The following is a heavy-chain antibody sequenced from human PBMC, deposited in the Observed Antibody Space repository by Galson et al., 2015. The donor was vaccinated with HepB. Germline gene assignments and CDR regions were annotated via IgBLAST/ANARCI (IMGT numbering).Heavy chain of an antibody. CDR3: ARAQITMMTGYFDS. CDR2: IWYDGSST. Sequence: SLRLSCATSGFTFSTYGMHWVRQAPGKGLEWLGGIWYDGSSTYYGDSVKGRFTISRENSMNTLYLQMNSLRAEDTAVYYCARAQITMMTGYFDSWGQGTLVTVSS. V-gene: IGHV3-33*01. CDR1: GFTFSTYG. D-gene: IGHD3-22*01. J-gene: IGHJ4*02.